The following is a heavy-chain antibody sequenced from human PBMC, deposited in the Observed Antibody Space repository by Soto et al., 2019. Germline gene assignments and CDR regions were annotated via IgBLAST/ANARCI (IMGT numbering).Heavy chain of an antibody. Sequence: SETLSLTCTVSGGSISSYYWSWIRQPAGKGLEWIGRIYTSGSTNYNPSLKSRVTMSVDTSKNQFSLKLSSVTAADTAVYYCARDLGLGYCSGGSCYQGGFDPWGQGTQVTVS. D-gene: IGHD2-15*01. J-gene: IGHJ5*02. CDR2: IYTSGST. CDR1: GGSISSYY. V-gene: IGHV4-4*07. CDR3: ARDLGLGYCSGGSCYQGGFDP.